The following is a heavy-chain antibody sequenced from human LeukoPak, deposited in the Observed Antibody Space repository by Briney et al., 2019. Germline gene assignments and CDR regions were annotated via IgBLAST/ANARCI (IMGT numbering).Heavy chain of an antibody. CDR2: IYYSGST. J-gene: IGHJ6*03. Sequence: PSETLSLTCTVSGGSINSYYWGWIRQPPGKGLEWIGYIYYSGSTNYNPSLKSRVTISVDTSKNQFSLKLSSVTAADTAVYYCARDVYGSGSYYSYYYMDVWGKGTTVTISS. CDR3: ARDVYGSGSYYSYYYMDV. CDR1: GGSINSYY. V-gene: IGHV4-59*01. D-gene: IGHD3-10*01.